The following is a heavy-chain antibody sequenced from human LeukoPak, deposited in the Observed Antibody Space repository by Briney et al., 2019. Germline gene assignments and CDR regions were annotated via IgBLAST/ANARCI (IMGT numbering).Heavy chain of an antibody. CDR2: IIPIFGTA. CDR1: GGTFSSYA. V-gene: IGHV1-69*06. CDR3: ASSRVGATLGYYYYMDV. Sequence: ASVKVSCKASGGTFSSYAISWVRQAPGQGLEWMGGIIPIFGTANYAQKFQGRVTITADKSTSTAYMELSSLRSEDTAVYYCASSRVGATLGYYYYMDVWGKGTTVTVSS. J-gene: IGHJ6*03. D-gene: IGHD1-26*01.